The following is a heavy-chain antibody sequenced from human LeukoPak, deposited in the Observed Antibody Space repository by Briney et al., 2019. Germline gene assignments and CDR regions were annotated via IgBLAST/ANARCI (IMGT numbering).Heavy chain of an antibody. D-gene: IGHD5-24*01. CDR2: IYHTGTS. J-gene: IGHJ3*01. V-gene: IGHV4-38-2*02. CDR3: ARDAGNYHMRGFDV. Sequence: SETLSLTCNVSGYSISSGYYWGWIRQPPGKGLEWIGSIYHTGTSNHNPSLKSRVIISIDTSNDQVSLKLSSVTAADTAVYYCARDAGNYHMRGFDVWGPGTLVTVFS. CDR1: GYSISSGYY.